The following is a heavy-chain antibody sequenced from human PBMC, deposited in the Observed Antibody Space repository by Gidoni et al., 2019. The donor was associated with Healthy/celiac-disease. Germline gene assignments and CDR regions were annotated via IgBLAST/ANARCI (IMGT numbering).Heavy chain of an antibody. V-gene: IGHV4-34*01. J-gene: IGHJ6*02. CDR2: INHSGST. D-gene: IGHD2-15*01. Sequence: QVQLQQWGAGLLKPSETLSLTCAVYGGSFSGYYCSWIRQPPGNGLECIGEINHSGSTNYNPYRRSRVTISVDTSKNQFSRKLSSVTAADTAVYYCARGTTRNNIVVVVAARYYYYGMDVWGQGTTVTVSS. CDR1: GGSFSGYY. CDR3: ARGTTRNNIVVVVAARYYYYGMDV.